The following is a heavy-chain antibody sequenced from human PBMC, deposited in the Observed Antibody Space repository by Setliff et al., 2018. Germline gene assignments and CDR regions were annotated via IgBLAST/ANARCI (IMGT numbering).Heavy chain of an antibody. D-gene: IGHD3-22*01. CDR1: GYTFTSYA. V-gene: IGHV1-18*01. CDR2: ISAYNGNT. Sequence: GASVKVSCKASGYTFTSYAMHWVRQAPGQRLEWMGWISAYNGNTNYAQKLQGRVTMTTDTSTSTAYMELRSLRSDDTAVYYCARESGYYYDSSGYYTDAFDIWGQGTMVTVSS. CDR3: ARESGYYYDSSGYYTDAFDI. J-gene: IGHJ3*02.